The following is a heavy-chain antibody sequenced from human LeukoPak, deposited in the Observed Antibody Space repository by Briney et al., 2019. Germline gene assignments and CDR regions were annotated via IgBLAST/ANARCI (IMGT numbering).Heavy chain of an antibody. CDR3: VRYKYYGNSGAYVDVFDI. CDR2: IYYSGST. Sequence: GSLRLSCAASGFTFSTSRMNWVRQAPGKGLEWIGYIYYSGSTNYNPSLKSRVTMSGDTSKNQISLKMTYVTAADTAVYYCVRYKYYGNSGAYVDVFDIWGQGTMVTVSS. D-gene: IGHD3-22*01. CDR1: GFTFSTSR. V-gene: IGHV4-59*01. J-gene: IGHJ3*02.